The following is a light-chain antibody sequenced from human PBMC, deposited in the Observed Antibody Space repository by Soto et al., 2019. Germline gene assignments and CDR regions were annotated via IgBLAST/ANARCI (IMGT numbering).Light chain of an antibody. CDR1: SSDVGGYNY. CDR2: EVN. J-gene: IGLJ1*01. V-gene: IGLV2-8*01. Sequence: LTQPPSASGSPGQTVAISCTGTSSDVGGYNYVSWYQQHPGKAPKLMIYEVNKRPSGVPDRFSGSKSGNTASLAVSGLQAEDEADYYCSSYAGSSNVFGTGTKVTVL. CDR3: SSYAGSSNV.